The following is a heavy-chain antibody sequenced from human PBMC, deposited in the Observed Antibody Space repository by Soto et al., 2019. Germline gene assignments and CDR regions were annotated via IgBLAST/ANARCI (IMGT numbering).Heavy chain of an antibody. CDR2: VSASGAAT. D-gene: IGHD3-9*01. V-gene: IGHV3-23*01. CDR3: GTGDMGLLQLFDF. Sequence: EVQLLQSGGGLVQPGGSLRLSCAASGFTFTTFGMGWVRQAPGKGLEWVASVSASGAATYYADSVKGRFTVSRDNSKNTIYLEMNSLSTEDTALYFCGTGDMGLLQLFDFWGQGTLVTVSS. CDR1: GFTFTTFG. J-gene: IGHJ4*02.